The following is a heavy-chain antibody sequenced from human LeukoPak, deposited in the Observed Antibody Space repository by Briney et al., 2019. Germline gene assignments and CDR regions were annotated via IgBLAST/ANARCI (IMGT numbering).Heavy chain of an antibody. CDR2: ISYDGSNK. CDR3: ARDPPSGYCSGGSCYPYYYYGMDV. Sequence: QTRGSLRLSCAASGFTFSSYAMHWVRQAPGKGLEWVAVISYDGSNKYYADSVKGRFTISRDNSKNTLYLQMNSLRAEDTAVYYCARDPPSGYCSGGSCYPYYYYGMDVWGQGTTVTVSS. D-gene: IGHD2-15*01. J-gene: IGHJ6*02. V-gene: IGHV3-30-3*01. CDR1: GFTFSSYA.